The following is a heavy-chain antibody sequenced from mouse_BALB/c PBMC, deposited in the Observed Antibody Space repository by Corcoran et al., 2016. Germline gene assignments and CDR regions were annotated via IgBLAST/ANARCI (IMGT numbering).Heavy chain of an antibody. CDR3: AREPYAMHY. Sequence: QIQLVQSGTELKKPGETVKISCKASGYTFTNYGMNWLKQAPGEGLKWMGWINHYTGEPTYADDFKGRFAFSLEFSASTAYLQINNLKNEDTATYFCAREPYAMHYWGQGSSVIVSS. V-gene: IGHV9-3-1*01. CDR2: INHYTGEP. CDR1: GYTFTNYG. J-gene: IGHJ4*01.